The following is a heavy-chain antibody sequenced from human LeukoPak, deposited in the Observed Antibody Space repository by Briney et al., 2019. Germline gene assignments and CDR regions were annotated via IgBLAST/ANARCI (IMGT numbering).Heavy chain of an antibody. D-gene: IGHD5-12*01. CDR3: ARADARGYSGYDYFFFAVESPGAYGMDV. CDR2: ISSSSSYI. V-gene: IGHV3-21*01. J-gene: IGHJ6*02. CDR1: GFTFSSYA. Sequence: GGSLRLSCAASGFTFSSYAMSWVRQAPGKGLEWVSSISSSSSYIYYADSVKGRFTISRDNAKNSLYLQMNSLSAEDTAVYYCARADARGYSGYDYFFFAVESPGAYGMDVWGQGTTVTVSS.